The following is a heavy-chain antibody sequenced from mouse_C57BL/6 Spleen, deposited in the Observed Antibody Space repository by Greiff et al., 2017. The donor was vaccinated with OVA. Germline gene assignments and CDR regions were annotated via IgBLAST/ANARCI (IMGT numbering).Heavy chain of an antibody. J-gene: IGHJ4*01. Sequence: QVQLQQSGAELVRPGASVTLSCKASGYTFTDYEMHWVKQTPVHGLEWIGAIDPETGGTAYTQKFKGKAILTADKSSRPAYLELRSLTSEDSAVYYCTNYVYYAMDYWGQGTSVTVSS. D-gene: IGHD1-1*02. CDR3: TNYVYYAMDY. CDR1: GYTFTDYE. V-gene: IGHV1-15*01. CDR2: IDPETGGT.